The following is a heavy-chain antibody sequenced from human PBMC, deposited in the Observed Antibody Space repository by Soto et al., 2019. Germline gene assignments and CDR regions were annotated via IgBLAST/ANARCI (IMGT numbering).Heavy chain of an antibody. Sequence: GSLRLSCAASGFTFSSYAMSWVRQAPGKGLEWASCISGSGGCTYYADSVKGRFTISIDNAKNTLYLQMNSLRAEDTAVYYCARIKGHIAPYGLDVWGQGTTVTVSS. J-gene: IGHJ6*02. CDR3: ARIKGHIAPYGLDV. CDR1: GFTFSSYA. CDR2: ISGSGGCT. D-gene: IGHD5-12*01. V-gene: IGHV3-23*01.